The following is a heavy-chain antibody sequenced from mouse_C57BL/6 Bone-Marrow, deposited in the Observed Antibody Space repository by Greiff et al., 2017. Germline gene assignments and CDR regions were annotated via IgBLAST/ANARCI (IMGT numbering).Heavy chain of an antibody. CDR2: IDPEDGDT. CDR1: GFNIKDYY. Sequence: EVQLQESGAELVRPGASVKLSCTASGFNIKDYYMHWVKQRPEQGLEWIGRIDPEDGDTEYAPKFQGKATMTADTSSTTAYLQLSSLTSEDTAVYYCTTRFGYYGRYYAMDYWGQGTSVTVSS. D-gene: IGHD1-1*01. J-gene: IGHJ4*01. V-gene: IGHV14-1*01. CDR3: TTRFGYYGRYYAMDY.